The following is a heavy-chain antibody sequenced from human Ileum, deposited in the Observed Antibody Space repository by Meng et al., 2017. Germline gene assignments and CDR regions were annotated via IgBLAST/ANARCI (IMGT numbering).Heavy chain of an antibody. J-gene: IGHJ4*02. Sequence: VQLQQSGPGLVKPSQTLSLTCAISGDSVSSDTGAWNWIRQSPSRGLEWLGRTYYRSRWYNNYAVSVKSRITISPDTSKNQFSLQLNSVTPDDTAVYYCAGKDWGEGLDFWDQGTLVTVSS. CDR3: AGKDWGEGLDF. CDR1: GDSVSSDTGA. D-gene: IGHD7-27*01. V-gene: IGHV6-1*01. CDR2: TYYRSRWYN.